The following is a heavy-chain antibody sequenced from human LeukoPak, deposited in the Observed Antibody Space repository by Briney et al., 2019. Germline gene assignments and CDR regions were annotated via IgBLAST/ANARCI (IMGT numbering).Heavy chain of an antibody. CDR3: ARQVGCSSTSCYVPFDY. J-gene: IGHJ4*02. Sequence: PSETLSLTCTVSGGSISSYYWSWIRQPPGEGLEWIGYIYYSGSTNYNPSLKSRVTISVDTSKNQFSLKLSSVTAADTAVYYCARQVGCSSTSCYVPFDYWGQGTLVTVSS. V-gene: IGHV4-59*08. D-gene: IGHD2-2*01. CDR2: IYYSGST. CDR1: GGSISSYY.